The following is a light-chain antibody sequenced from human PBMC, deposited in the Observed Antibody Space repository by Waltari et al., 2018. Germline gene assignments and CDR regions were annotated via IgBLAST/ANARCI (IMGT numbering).Light chain of an antibody. J-gene: IGLJ2*01. CDR3: SSYTANTRF. CDR2: DVR. V-gene: IGLV2-18*02. Sequence: QSALTQPPSVSGSPGPSVTLSCSGTSRSVGCANRVSWYQQPPGTAPKLIIYDVRNRPSGVSHRFSGSRSGNTASLTISGLQAEDEADYYCSSYTANTRFFGGGTKLTVL. CDR1: SRSVGCANR.